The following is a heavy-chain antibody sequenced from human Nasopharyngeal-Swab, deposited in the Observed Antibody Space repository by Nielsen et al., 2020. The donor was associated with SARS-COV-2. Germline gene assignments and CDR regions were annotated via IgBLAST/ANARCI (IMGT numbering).Heavy chain of an antibody. J-gene: IGHJ5*01. CDR1: GFTFSGSA. Sequence: ESLKISCAASGFTFSGSAMHWVRQASGKGLEWVGRIRSKANSYATAYAASVKGRFTISRDDSKNTAYLQMNSLKTEDTAVYYCTRRRGDILTGLNWFDPWGQGTLVTVSS. CDR2: IRSKANSYAT. D-gene: IGHD3-9*01. V-gene: IGHV3-73*01. CDR3: TRRRGDILTGLNWFDP.